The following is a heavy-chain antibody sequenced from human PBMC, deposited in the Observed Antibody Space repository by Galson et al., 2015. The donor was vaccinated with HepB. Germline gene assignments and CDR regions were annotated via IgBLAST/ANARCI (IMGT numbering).Heavy chain of an antibody. CDR3: ARSEPRTWHNFDY. CDR2: ISQDGSIT. Sequence: FTFSRYTMHWVRQAPGRGMEWVAVISQDGSITHHADSVKGRFTISRDNPKNTLYLQMNSLRTEDTAVFYCARSEPRTWHNFDYWGQGTLVTVSS. V-gene: IGHV3-30*04. CDR1: FTFSRYT. D-gene: IGHD1-14*01. J-gene: IGHJ4*02.